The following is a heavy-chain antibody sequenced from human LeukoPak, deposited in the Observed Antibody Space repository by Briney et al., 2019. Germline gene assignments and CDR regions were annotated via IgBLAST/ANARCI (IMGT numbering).Heavy chain of an antibody. CDR3: ARDYSGSYSATAFDY. CDR1: GYTFTTYG. Sequence: ASAKVSCKASGYTFTTYGVNWVRQAPGQGLEWMGWISANSGNTNYAQKFQGRVTMTTDTSTTTAYMELRSLRSDDTAVYYCARDYSGSYSATAFDYWGQGTLVTVSS. V-gene: IGHV1-18*01. J-gene: IGHJ4*02. CDR2: ISANSGNT. D-gene: IGHD1-26*01.